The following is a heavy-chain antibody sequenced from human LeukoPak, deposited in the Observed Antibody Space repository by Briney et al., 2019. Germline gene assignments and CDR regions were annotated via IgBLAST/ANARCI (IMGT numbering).Heavy chain of an antibody. J-gene: IGHJ6*03. CDR1: DGSIRSHS. D-gene: IGHD3-10*02. Sequence: SETLSLTCTVSDGSIRSHSWSWIRQPPGKGLEWIGYIYNSGSTNYNPSLKSRVTILGDTSKNQFSLKLSSVTAADTAVYYCARAPDVEDYYYYMGVWGKGTTVTVSS. CDR2: IYNSGST. CDR3: ARAPDVEDYYYYMGV. V-gene: IGHV4-59*11.